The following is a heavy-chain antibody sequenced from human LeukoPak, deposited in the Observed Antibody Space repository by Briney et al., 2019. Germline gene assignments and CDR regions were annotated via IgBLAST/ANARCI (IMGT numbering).Heavy chain of an antibody. CDR3: ARGGGSRVPVGY. CDR1: GGSFSGYY. V-gene: IGHV4-34*01. D-gene: IGHD3-16*01. CDR2: ITHSGST. J-gene: IGHJ4*02. Sequence: SETLSLTCAVYGGSFSGYYWSWIRQPPGEGLEWIGEITHSGSTNYNPSLKSRVTISVDTSKNQFSLKLSSVTAADTAVYYCARGGGSRVPVGYWGQGTLVTVSS.